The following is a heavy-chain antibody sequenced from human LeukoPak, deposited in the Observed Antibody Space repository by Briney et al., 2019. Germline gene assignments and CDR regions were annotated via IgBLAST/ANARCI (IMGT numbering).Heavy chain of an antibody. J-gene: IGHJ6*02. D-gene: IGHD3-3*01. V-gene: IGHV3-30*03. CDR1: GFTFSSYS. Sequence: GGSLRLSCAASGFTFSSYSMNWVRQAPGKGLEWVAVISYDGSNKYYADSVKGRFTISRDNSKNTLYLQMNSLRAEDTAVYYCARDFKDYDFWSGYSRIYYYYGMDVRGQGTTVTVSS. CDR2: ISYDGSNK. CDR3: ARDFKDYDFWSGYSRIYYYYGMDV.